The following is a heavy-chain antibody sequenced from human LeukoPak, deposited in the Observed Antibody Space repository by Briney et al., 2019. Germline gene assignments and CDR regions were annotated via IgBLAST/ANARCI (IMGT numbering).Heavy chain of an antibody. J-gene: IGHJ4*02. Sequence: SVKVSCKASGYTFTSYGISWVRQAPGQGLEWMGRIIPILGIANYAQKFQGRVTITADKSTSTAYMELSSLRSEDTAVYYCARDYDSSGYYLVGYWGQGTLVTVSS. CDR1: GYTFTSYG. CDR3: ARDYDSSGYYLVGY. V-gene: IGHV1-69*04. CDR2: IIPILGIA. D-gene: IGHD3-22*01.